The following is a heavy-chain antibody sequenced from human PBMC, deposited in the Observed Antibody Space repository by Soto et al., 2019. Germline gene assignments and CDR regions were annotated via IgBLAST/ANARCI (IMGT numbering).Heavy chain of an antibody. CDR2: ISNDGSTT. V-gene: IGHV3-74*01. Sequence: EVQLAESGGGLVQPGGSLRLSCVASGFTFNSYWMHWVRQVPGKGLVWVSRISNDGSTTNYADCVNGSFTIAKDNARNTMYIQIDSQTADDSAVNDRVREGIDSNCFDYWGQGTLVTVSS. CDR3: VREGIDSNCFDY. J-gene: IGHJ4*02. CDR1: GFTFNSYW.